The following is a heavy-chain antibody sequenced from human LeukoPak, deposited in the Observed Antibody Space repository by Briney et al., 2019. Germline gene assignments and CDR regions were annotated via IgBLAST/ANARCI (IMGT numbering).Heavy chain of an antibody. Sequence: PSETLSLTCAVHGGSFSGYYWSWIRQPPGKGLEWMGEINHSGSTNYNPSLKSRGSISVDTSKNQFSLKLSSVTAADTAVYYCARGSQSLGYCSGGSCRAKIFDYWGQGTLVTVSS. J-gene: IGHJ4*02. D-gene: IGHD2-15*01. CDR3: ARGSQSLGYCSGGSCRAKIFDY. CDR1: GGSFSGYY. V-gene: IGHV4-34*01. CDR2: INHSGST.